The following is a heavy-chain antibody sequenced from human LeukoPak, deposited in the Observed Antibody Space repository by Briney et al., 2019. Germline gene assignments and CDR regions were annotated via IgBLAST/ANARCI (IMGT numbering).Heavy chain of an antibody. CDR2: IYHSGST. CDR3: ARGLFYGMDV. CDR1: GGSISSGGYS. J-gene: IGHJ6*02. Sequence: SQTLSLTCAVSGGSISSGGYSWSWIRQPPGTGLEWIGYIYHSGSTYYNPSLKSRVTISVDTSKNQFSLKLSSVTAADTAVYYCARGLFYGMDVWGQGTTVTVSS. V-gene: IGHV4-30-2*01.